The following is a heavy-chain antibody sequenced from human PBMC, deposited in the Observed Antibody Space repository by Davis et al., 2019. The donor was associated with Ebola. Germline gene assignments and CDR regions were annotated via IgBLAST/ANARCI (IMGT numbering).Heavy chain of an antibody. CDR1: GFTVSSNY. CDR2: IYSGGST. J-gene: IGHJ6*03. V-gene: IGHV3-53*01. D-gene: IGHD3-10*01. Sequence: PGGSLRLSCAASGFTVSSNYMSWVRQAPGKGLEWVSVIYSGGSTYYADSVKGRFTISRDNSKNTLYLQMNSLRAEDTAVYYCACLTRLYYGSGIRLSYYYMDVWGKGTTVTVSS. CDR3: ACLTRLYYGSGIRLSYYYMDV.